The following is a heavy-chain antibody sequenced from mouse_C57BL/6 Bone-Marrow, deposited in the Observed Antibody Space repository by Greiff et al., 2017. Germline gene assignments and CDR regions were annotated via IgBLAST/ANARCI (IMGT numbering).Heavy chain of an antibody. J-gene: IGHJ2*01. Sequence: QVHVKQPGAELVRPGSSVKLSCKASGYTFTSYWMHWVKPRPIQGLEWIGNIDPSDSDTHYTQQFKDKATLTVDKSSSTAYMQLSRLTSEDSAVYYSARGGFEGVNCFDYWGQGTTLTVSS. CDR2: IDPSDSDT. V-gene: IGHV1-52*01. CDR3: ARGGFEGVNCFDY. CDR1: GYTFTSYW. D-gene: IGHD2-12*01.